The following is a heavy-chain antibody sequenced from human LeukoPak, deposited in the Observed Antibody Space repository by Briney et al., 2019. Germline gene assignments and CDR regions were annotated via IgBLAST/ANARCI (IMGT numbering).Heavy chain of an antibody. CDR3: AGGYYYDSSGYRFDY. CDR2: IYTSGST. J-gene: IGHJ4*02. Sequence: SETLSLTCTVSGGSISSYYWSWLRQPAGKGLEWIGRIYTSGSTNYNPSLTSRVTMSVDTSKNQFSLKLSSVTAADTAVYYCAGGYYYDSSGYRFDYWGQGTLVTVSS. CDR1: GGSISSYY. V-gene: IGHV4-4*07. D-gene: IGHD3-22*01.